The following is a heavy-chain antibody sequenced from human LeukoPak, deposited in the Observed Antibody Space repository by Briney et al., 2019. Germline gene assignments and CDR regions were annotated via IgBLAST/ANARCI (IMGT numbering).Heavy chain of an antibody. V-gene: IGHV4-30-4*01. CDR2: MYYSGSS. CDR1: GGSIRSDDSY. D-gene: IGHD5-12*01. J-gene: IGHJ6*02. CDR3: VRDKWAKAGDSWLHYGMDV. Sequence: SETLSLTCTVSGGSIRSDDSYWSWIRQTPGKGLEWIGYMYYSGSSYYNPSLKSRLIISEDTSKNQISLKLTSVTAADTAVYYCVRDKWAKAGDSWLHYGMDVWGQGTTVTVSS.